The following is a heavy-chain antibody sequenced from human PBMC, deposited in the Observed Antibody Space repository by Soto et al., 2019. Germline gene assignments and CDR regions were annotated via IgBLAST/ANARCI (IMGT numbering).Heavy chain of an antibody. CDR1: GFTFSSYA. D-gene: IGHD3-10*01. Sequence: EVQLVESGGGLVQPGGSLRLSCAASGFTFSSYAMSWVRQAPGKGLEWVSAISGSGGSTYYADSVKGRFTISRDNSKNTLYLQMNSLRAEDTAVYYCAKKVTGRAGTYYYYGMDVWGQGTTVTVSS. CDR3: AKKVTGRAGTYYYYGMDV. CDR2: ISGSGGST. V-gene: IGHV3-23*04. J-gene: IGHJ6*02.